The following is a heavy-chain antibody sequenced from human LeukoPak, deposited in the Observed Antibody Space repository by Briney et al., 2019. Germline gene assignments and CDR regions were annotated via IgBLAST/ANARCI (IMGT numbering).Heavy chain of an antibody. J-gene: IGHJ6*03. CDR2: ISAYNGNT. V-gene: IGHV1-18*01. D-gene: IGHD3-10*01. CDR1: GYTFTSYG. Sequence: ASVKVSCKASGYTFTSYGISWVRQAPGQGLEWMGWISAYNGNTNYAQKLQGRVTMTTDTSTSTAYMELRSLRSDDTAVYYCARVVAGSGSYVCYMDVWGKGTTVTVSS. CDR3: ARVVAGSGSYVCYMDV.